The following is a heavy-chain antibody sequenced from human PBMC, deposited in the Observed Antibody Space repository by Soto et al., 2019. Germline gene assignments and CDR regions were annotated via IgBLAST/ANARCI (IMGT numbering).Heavy chain of an antibody. CDR3: ARGIAAASKYNWFDP. J-gene: IGHJ5*02. V-gene: IGHV1-69*13. CDR1: GGTFSSYA. Sequence: ASVKVSCKASGGTFSSYAISWVRQAPGQGLEWMGGIIPIFGTANYAQKFQGRVTITADESTSTAYMELSSLRSEDTAVYYCARGIAAASKYNWFDPWGQGTLVTVSS. D-gene: IGHD6-13*01. CDR2: IIPIFGTA.